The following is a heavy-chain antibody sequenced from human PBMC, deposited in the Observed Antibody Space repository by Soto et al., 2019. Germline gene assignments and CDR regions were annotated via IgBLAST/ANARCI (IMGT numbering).Heavy chain of an antibody. J-gene: IGHJ4*02. CDR3: ARGGSYGGNSEGEIDY. CDR1: GFTVSSNY. Sequence: EVQLVESGGGLVQPGGSLRLSCAASGFTVSSNYMSWVRQAPGKGLEWVSVIYSGGSTYYADSVKGRFTISRDNSKNTLYLQMTSLIAEDTAVYYCARGGSYGGNSEGEIDYWGQGTLVTVSS. V-gene: IGHV3-66*01. CDR2: IYSGGST. D-gene: IGHD4-17*01.